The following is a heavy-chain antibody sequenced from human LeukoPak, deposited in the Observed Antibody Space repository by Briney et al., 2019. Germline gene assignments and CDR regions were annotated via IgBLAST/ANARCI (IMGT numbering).Heavy chain of an antibody. CDR2: ISGSGGST. D-gene: IGHD3-22*01. V-gene: IGHV3-23*01. CDR1: GFTFSSYA. CDR3: ARSYFYDNSGYYYWDY. J-gene: IGHJ4*02. Sequence: PGGSLRLSCAASGFTFSSYAMSWVRQAPGKGLEWVSAISGSGGSTYYADSVKGRFTISRDNAKNSLYLQMNSLSAEDTAVYYCARSYFYDNSGYYYWDYWGRGTLVTVSS.